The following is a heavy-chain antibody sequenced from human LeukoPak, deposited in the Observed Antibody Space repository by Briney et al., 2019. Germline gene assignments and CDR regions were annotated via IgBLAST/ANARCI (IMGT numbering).Heavy chain of an antibody. D-gene: IGHD5-18*01. Sequence: PGGSLRLSCAASGFTFSSYAMHWVRQAPGKGLEWVAVISYDGSNKYYADSVKGRFTISRDNSKNTLYLQMNSLRAEDTAVYYCARDLKSYGYEYYYYGMDVWGQGTTVTVSS. J-gene: IGHJ6*02. CDR2: ISYDGSNK. V-gene: IGHV3-30-3*01. CDR1: GFTFSSYA. CDR3: ARDLKSYGYEYYYYGMDV.